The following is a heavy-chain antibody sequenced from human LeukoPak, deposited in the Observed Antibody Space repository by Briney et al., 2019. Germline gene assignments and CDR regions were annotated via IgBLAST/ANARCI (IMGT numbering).Heavy chain of an antibody. Sequence: PGGSLRLSCAASGFTFSSYSMNWVRQAPGKGLEWVSSISSSSSYIYYADSVKGRFTISRDNAKNSLYPQMNSLRAEDTAVYYCARHRSGGSQDDAFDIWGQGTMVTVSS. CDR3: ARHRSGGSQDDAFDI. V-gene: IGHV3-21*01. CDR2: ISSSSSYI. CDR1: GFTFSSYS. J-gene: IGHJ3*02. D-gene: IGHD2-15*01.